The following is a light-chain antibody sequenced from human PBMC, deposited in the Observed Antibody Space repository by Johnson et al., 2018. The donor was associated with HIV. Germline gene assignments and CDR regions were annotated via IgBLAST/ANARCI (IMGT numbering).Light chain of an antibody. Sequence: QSVLTQPPSVSAAPGQKVTISCSGSSSNIGNNYVSWYQQFPGTAPKLLIYDNNKRPSGIPDRFSGSKSGTSATLSITGLQTGDEADYYCGTWDSSLREVFGTGTKVTVL. CDR3: GTWDSSLREV. V-gene: IGLV1-51*01. CDR2: DNN. CDR1: SSNIGNNY. J-gene: IGLJ1*01.